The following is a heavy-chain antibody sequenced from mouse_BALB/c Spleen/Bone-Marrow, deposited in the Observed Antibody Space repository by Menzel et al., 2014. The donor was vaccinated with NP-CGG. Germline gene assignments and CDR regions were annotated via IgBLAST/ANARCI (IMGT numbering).Heavy chain of an antibody. Sequence: QVQLQQSGPQLVRPGASVKISCKASGYSISSYWMHWVKQRPGQGLEWIGMIDPSDSETRLNQKFKDKATLTVDKSSSTAYMQLNSPTSEDSAVYYCAPHYYGYAWFAYWGQGTLVTASA. CDR2: IDPSDSET. D-gene: IGHD1-2*01. J-gene: IGHJ3*01. CDR3: APHYYGYAWFAY. CDR1: GYSISSYW. V-gene: IGHV1-74*01.